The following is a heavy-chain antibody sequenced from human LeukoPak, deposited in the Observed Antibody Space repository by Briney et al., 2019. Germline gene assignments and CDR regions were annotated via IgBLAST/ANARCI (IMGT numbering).Heavy chain of an antibody. Sequence: GRSLRLSCAASGFTLSSYGMHWVRQAPGKGLEWVAIIWYDGSNKYYADSVKGRFTISRDNSKNTLYLRMNSLRAEDTAVYYCARDLGSAGYTSSSGWFDPWGQGTLVTVSS. CDR3: ARDLGSAGYTSSSGWFDP. D-gene: IGHD6-6*01. J-gene: IGHJ5*02. V-gene: IGHV3-33*01. CDR2: IWYDGSNK. CDR1: GFTLSSYG.